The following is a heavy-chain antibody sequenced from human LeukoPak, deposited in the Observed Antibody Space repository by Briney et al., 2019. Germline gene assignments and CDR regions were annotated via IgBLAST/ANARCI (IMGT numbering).Heavy chain of an antibody. Sequence: SVTVSCKASGGTFSSYAISWVRQAPGQGLEWMGGIIPIFGTANYAQKFQGRVTITADESTSTAYMELSSLRSEDTAVYYCAIQEHMVRGVIFDYWGQGTLVTVSS. CDR1: GGTFSSYA. CDR2: IIPIFGTA. J-gene: IGHJ4*02. V-gene: IGHV1-69*13. CDR3: AIQEHMVRGVIFDY. D-gene: IGHD3-10*01.